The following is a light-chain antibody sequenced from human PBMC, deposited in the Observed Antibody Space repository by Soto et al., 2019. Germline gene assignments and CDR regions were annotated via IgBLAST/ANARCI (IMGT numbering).Light chain of an antibody. V-gene: IGKV3-11*01. J-gene: IGKJ1*01. CDR2: DAS. CDR1: QSVSSS. Sequence: IVLTQSPATLSLSPGARAPLSCRASQSVSSSLAWYQQNPGQAPRLLIYDASNRATGIPARFSGSGSGTGFTLTISSLEPEDFAVYYCQQRSSWPPWTFGQGTKVDIK. CDR3: QQRSSWPPWT.